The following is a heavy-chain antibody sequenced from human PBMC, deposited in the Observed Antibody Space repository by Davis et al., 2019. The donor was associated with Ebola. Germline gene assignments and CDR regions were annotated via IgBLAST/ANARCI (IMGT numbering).Heavy chain of an antibody. D-gene: IGHD3-3*01. V-gene: IGHV3-48*02. J-gene: IGHJ6*02. CDR3: AREGPGSYDFWSGYYFRGMDV. Sequence: GESLKISCAASGFTFSSYSMNWVRQAPGKGLEWVSYISSSSSTIYYADSVKGRFTISRDNAKNSLYLQMNSLRDEDTAVYYCAREGPGSYDFWSGYYFRGMDVWGQGTTVTVSS. CDR1: GFTFSSYS. CDR2: ISSSSSTI.